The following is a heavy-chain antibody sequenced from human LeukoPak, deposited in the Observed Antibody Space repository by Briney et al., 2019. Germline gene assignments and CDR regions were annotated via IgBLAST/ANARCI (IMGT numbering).Heavy chain of an antibody. CDR1: GFSLSTSGMC. D-gene: IGHD5-18*01. Sequence: SGPTLVNPTQTLTLTCTFSGFSLSTSGMCVSWIRQPPGKALEWLALIDWDDDKYYSTSLKTRLTISKDTSKNQVVLTMTNTDPVDTATYYCARTRYSYGSVAFDIWGQGTMVTVSS. V-gene: IGHV2-70*01. CDR3: ARTRYSYGSVAFDI. J-gene: IGHJ3*02. CDR2: IDWDDDK.